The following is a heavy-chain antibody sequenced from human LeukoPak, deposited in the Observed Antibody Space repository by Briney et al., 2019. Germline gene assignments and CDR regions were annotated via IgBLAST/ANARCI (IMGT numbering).Heavy chain of an antibody. CDR3: ARDFHVRNYDIGGYSY. V-gene: IGHV3-21*01. J-gene: IGHJ4*02. Sequence: PGGSLRLSCAASGFTFSTYYMNWVRQAPGKGPEWVSSISTSSSYIYYADSAKGRFTISRDNAKNSLYLQMNSLRAEDTAVYYCARDFHVRNYDIGGYSYWGQGTLVTVSS. CDR2: ISTSSSYI. D-gene: IGHD3-22*01. CDR1: GFTFSTYY.